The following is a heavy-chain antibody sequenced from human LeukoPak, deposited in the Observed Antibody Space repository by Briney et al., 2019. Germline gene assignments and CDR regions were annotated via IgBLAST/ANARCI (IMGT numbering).Heavy chain of an antibody. CDR2: FDPEDGET. Sequence: ASVKVSCKVSGYTLTELSMHWVRQAPGKGLEWMGGFDPEDGETIYAQKFQGRVTMTEDTSTDTAYMELSSLRSEDTAVYYCATDLRPMVRPGWFDPWGQGTLVTVSS. D-gene: IGHD3-10*01. V-gene: IGHV1-24*01. CDR1: GYTLTELS. CDR3: ATDLRPMVRPGWFDP. J-gene: IGHJ5*02.